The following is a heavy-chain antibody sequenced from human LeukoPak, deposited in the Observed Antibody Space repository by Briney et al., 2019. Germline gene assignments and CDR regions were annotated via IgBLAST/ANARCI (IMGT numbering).Heavy chain of an antibody. Sequence: GGSLRLSCAASGFTFNSYWMSWVRQAPGKGLEWVASVKEDGSEQYHVDSVRGRFIISRDNSKNTLYLQMNNLRVEDAAVYYCARPHCGGGSCYLDYWGQGTLVTVSS. J-gene: IGHJ4*02. CDR3: ARPHCGGGSCYLDY. D-gene: IGHD2-15*01. V-gene: IGHV3-7*03. CDR1: GFTFNSYW. CDR2: VKEDGSEQ.